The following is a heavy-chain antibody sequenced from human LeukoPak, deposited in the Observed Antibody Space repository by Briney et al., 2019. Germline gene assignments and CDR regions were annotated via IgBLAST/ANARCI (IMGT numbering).Heavy chain of an antibody. D-gene: IGHD6-13*01. J-gene: IGHJ6*03. CDR1: GLIFDDYT. V-gene: IGHV3-43*01. Sequence: GGSLRLSCAASGLIFDDYTMHWVRQAPGKGLEWVSLISRNGAVTKYADSVRGRFTISRDNAKNSLYLQMNSLRAEDTAVYYCARDGGAAAGYYYCYMDVWGKGTTVTVSS. CDR3: ARDGGAAAGYYYCYMDV. CDR2: ISRNGAVT.